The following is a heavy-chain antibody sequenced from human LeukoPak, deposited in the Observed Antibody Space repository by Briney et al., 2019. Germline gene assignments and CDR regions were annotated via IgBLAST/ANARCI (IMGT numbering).Heavy chain of an antibody. J-gene: IGHJ3*02. CDR1: GYTFSSYT. V-gene: IGHV1-69*02. CDR3: ARYCSSTSCYSDAFDI. Sequence: ASVKVSCKASGYTFSSYTISWVRQAPGQGLEWMGRIIPILGIANYAQKFQGRVTITADKSTSTAYMELSSLRSEDTAVYYCARYCSSTSCYSDAFDIWGQGTMVTVSS. D-gene: IGHD2-2*01. CDR2: IIPILGIA.